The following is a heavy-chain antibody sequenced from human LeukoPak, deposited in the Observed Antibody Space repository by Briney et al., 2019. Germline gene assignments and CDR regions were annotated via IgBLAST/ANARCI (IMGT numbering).Heavy chain of an antibody. CDR2: IGNKVSNYAT. J-gene: IGHJ4*02. D-gene: IGHD3-3*01. CDR1: GFTFSGSA. Sequence: GGSLRLSCAASGFTFSGSAMHWVRQASGKGLEWVGHIGNKVSNYATEYAASLRGRFTISRDDSRDTAYLQVNSLKTEDTAVYYCAGNYDSWTGLNYWGQGTLVTVSS. CDR3: AGNYDSWTGLNY. V-gene: IGHV3-73*01.